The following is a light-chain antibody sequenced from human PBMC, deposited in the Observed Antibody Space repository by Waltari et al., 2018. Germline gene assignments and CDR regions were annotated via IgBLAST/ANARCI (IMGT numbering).Light chain of an antibody. V-gene: IGKV1-5*03. CDR2: KAS. CDR3: QQYNESPYT. J-gene: IGKJ2*01. Sequence: DIQMTQSPSTLSASVGDRVTITCRASQSISTWLAWYQQIPGEAPKLLIYKASSLESGVPSRFSGSGSGTEFTLTISILRPDDFATYYCQQYNESPYTFGQGTKLEIK. CDR1: QSISTW.